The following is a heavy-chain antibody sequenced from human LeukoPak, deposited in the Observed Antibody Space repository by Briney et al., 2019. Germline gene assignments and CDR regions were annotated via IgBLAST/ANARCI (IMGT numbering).Heavy chain of an antibody. CDR2: MFTGGTT. J-gene: IGHJ4*02. D-gene: IGHD6-19*01. Sequence: GGSLRLSCAASGVTLSDHHMDWVRQAPGKGLEWVSVMFTGGTTYYADSVKGRFTISRDNSKNTLYLQMNSLRAEDTAVYYCAREPVPGTGYWGQGTLVAVSS. V-gene: IGHV3-66*01. CDR1: GVTLSDHH. CDR3: AREPVPGTGY.